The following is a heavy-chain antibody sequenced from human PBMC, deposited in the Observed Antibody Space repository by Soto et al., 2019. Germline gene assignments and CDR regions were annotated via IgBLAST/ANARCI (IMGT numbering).Heavy chain of an antibody. Sequence: QVQLVESGGGVVQPGRSLRLSCAASGFTFSSYAMHWVRQAPGKGLEWVAVISYDGSNKYYADSVKGRFTISRDNSKNTLYLQMNSLRAEDTAVYYCARDRWIAAAGTGYFDYWGQGTLVTVSS. CDR2: ISYDGSNK. CDR1: GFTFSSYA. CDR3: ARDRWIAAAGTGYFDY. V-gene: IGHV3-30-3*01. D-gene: IGHD6-13*01. J-gene: IGHJ4*02.